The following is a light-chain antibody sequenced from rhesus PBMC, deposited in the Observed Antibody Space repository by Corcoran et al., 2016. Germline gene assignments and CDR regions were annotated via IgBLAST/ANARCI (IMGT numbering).Light chain of an antibody. CDR2: NTN. V-gene: IGLV7-76*01. J-gene: IGLJ6*01. CDR3: LLYYSGQSV. Sequence: QAVVTQEPSLTVSPGGTVTLTCGSSAGTVTSGNYPHWFQQKPGQAPRGLIYNTNSKHSWTPARFSGSLAGDKAALTLSGAQPEDEAEYFCLLYYSGQSVFGGGTTLTVL. CDR1: AGTVTSGNY.